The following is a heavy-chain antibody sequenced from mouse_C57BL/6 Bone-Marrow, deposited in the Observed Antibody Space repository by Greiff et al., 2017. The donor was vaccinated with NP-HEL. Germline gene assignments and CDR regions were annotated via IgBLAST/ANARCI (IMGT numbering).Heavy chain of an antibody. J-gene: IGHJ4*01. V-gene: IGHV1-75*01. CDR1: GYTFTDYY. CDR3: ALITTVVDYAMDY. Sequence: VKLQESGPELVKPGASVKISCKASGYTFTDYYINWVKQRPGQGLEWIGWIFPGSGSTYYNEKFKGKATLTVDKSSSTAYMLLSSLTSEDSAVYFCALITTVVDYAMDYWGQGTSVTVSS. CDR2: IFPGSGST. D-gene: IGHD1-1*01.